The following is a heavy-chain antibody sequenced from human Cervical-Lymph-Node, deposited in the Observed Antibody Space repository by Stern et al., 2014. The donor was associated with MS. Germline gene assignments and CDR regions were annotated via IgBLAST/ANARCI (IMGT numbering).Heavy chain of an antibody. J-gene: IGHJ6*02. CDR1: GYTFTSYY. Sequence: VQLEESGAEVKKPGASVKVSCKASGYTFTSYYMHWVRQAPGQGLEWMGIINPSGGSTSYAQKFQGRVTMTRDTSTSTVYMELSSLRSEDTAVYYCARVKTRWPYYYGMDVWGQGTTVTVSS. V-gene: IGHV1-46*01. CDR3: ARVKTRWPYYYGMDV. D-gene: IGHD5-24*01. CDR2: INPSGGST.